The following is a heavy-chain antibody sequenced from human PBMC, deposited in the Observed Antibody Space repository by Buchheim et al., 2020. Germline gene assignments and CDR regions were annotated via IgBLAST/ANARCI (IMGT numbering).Heavy chain of an antibody. V-gene: IGHV3-33*01. J-gene: IGHJ4*02. CDR1: GFTFSNYG. CDR2: IYYDGDNK. CDR3: ARGSCSGGSCHAKWYYFDY. D-gene: IGHD2-15*01. Sequence: QVQLVESGGGVVQPGRSLRLSCAASGFTFSNYGMHWVRQAPGKGLEWVAVIYYDGDNKYYADSVKGRFTISRDNSKNTLYLPMNSLRAEDTAVYYCARGSCSGGSCHAKWYYFDYWGQGTL.